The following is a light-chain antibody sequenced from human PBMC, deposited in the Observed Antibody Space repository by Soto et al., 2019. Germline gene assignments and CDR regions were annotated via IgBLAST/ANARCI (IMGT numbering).Light chain of an antibody. CDR3: KQYESSGYT. V-gene: IGKV3-20*01. CDR1: QTVASPY. Sequence: EIVLTQSPGTLSLSPGERATLSCRTSQTVASPYLAWYQQKVGQAPRLLIYGTSTRATGIPDSFSGRVSGTDFTLTISRLEPEDSAVYYCKQYESSGYTFGQETKLEIK. J-gene: IGKJ2*01. CDR2: GTS.